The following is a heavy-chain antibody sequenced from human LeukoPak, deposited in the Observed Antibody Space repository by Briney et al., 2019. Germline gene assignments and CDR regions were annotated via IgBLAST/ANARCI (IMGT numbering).Heavy chain of an antibody. D-gene: IGHD1-20*01. V-gene: IGHV4-4*07. J-gene: IGHJ4*02. Sequence: PSETLSLTCTVSGGSISSYYWSWVRQPAGKGLEWVGRIYASGNTNYNPSLKGRVTMTVDTSKNQFSLNLSSVTAADTAVYYCARLTLTGTTDFDYWGQGTLVTVSS. CDR2: IYASGNT. CDR1: GGSISSYY. CDR3: ARLTLTGTTDFDY.